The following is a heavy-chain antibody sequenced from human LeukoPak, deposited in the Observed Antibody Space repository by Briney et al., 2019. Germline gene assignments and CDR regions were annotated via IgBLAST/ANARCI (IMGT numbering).Heavy chain of an antibody. CDR1: GRSISSGGYS. Sequence: PSETLSLTCAVSGRSISSGGYSWNWIRQPAGKGLEWIGYMDYSGTSYYNPSLKSRLTISVDTSKNQFSLRLSSVTAADTAVYYCARAGRHDLFDYWGQGTLVTVSS. CDR2: MDYSGTS. CDR3: ARAGRHDLFDY. J-gene: IGHJ4*02. V-gene: IGHV4-30-4*07.